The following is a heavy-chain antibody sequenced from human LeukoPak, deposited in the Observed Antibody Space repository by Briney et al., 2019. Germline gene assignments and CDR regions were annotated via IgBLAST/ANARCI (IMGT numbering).Heavy chain of an antibody. CDR3: AREAGITMVRGVLTDY. Sequence: GGSLRLSCAASGFTVSSNYMSWVRQAPGKGLEWVSVIYSGGSTYYADSVKGRFTISRDNSKNTLYLQMNSLRAEDTAVYYCAREAGITMVRGVLTDYWGQGTLVTVSS. D-gene: IGHD3-10*01. J-gene: IGHJ4*02. CDR1: GFTVSSNY. CDR2: IYSGGST. V-gene: IGHV3-66*01.